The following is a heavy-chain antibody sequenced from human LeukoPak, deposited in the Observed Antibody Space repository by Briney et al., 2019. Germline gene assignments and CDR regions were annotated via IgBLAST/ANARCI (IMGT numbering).Heavy chain of an antibody. Sequence: SETLSLTCTVSGGSISSYYWSWIRQPAGKGLEWIGRIYTSGSTNYNPSLKSRVTMSVDTSKNQFPLKLSSVTAADTAVYYCARNLKYYDILTGYYSHDAFDIWGQGTMVTVSS. CDR3: ARNLKYYDILTGYYSHDAFDI. CDR1: GGSISSYY. CDR2: IYTSGST. J-gene: IGHJ3*02. V-gene: IGHV4-4*07. D-gene: IGHD3-9*01.